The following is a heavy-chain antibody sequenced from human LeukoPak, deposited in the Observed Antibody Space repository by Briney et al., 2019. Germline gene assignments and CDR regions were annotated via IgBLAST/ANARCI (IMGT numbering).Heavy chain of an antibody. CDR2: ISYDGSNK. CDR1: GFTFSSYG. CDR3: AREEWELLRYYYYYMDV. V-gene: IGHV3-30*12. D-gene: IGHD1-26*01. J-gene: IGHJ6*03. Sequence: PGGSLRLSCAASGFTFSSYGIHWVRQAPGKGLEWVAVISYDGSNKYYADSVKGRFTISRDNSKNTLYLQMNSLRAEDTAVYYCAREEWELLRYYYYYMDVWGKGTTVTVSS.